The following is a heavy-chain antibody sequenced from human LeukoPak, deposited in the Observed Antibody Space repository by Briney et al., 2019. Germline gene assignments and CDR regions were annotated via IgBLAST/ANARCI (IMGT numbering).Heavy chain of an antibody. V-gene: IGHV3-74*01. CDR3: ARVDCSSTSCVGVSYYYMDV. CDR1: GFTFSSYW. CDR2: INGDGSST. D-gene: IGHD2-2*01. Sequence: PGGSLRLSCAASGFTFSSYWMHWVRQAPGKGLVWVSRINGDGSSTSYADSVKGRFTFSRDNAKNTLYLQMNSLRAEDTAVYYCARVDCSSTSCVGVSYYYMDVWGKGTTVTVSS. J-gene: IGHJ6*03.